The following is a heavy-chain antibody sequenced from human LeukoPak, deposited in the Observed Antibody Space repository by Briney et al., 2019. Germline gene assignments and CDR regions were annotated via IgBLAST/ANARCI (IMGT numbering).Heavy chain of an antibody. D-gene: IGHD3-10*01. CDR2: IYHSGST. V-gene: IGHV4-38-2*02. CDR3: AARSPRELGVVKSYYFDY. J-gene: IGHJ4*02. Sequence: SETLSLTCTVSGYSISSGYYWGWIRQPPGKGLEWIGSIYHSGSTYYNPSLKSRVTISVDTSKNQFSLKLSSVTAADTAVYYCAARSPRELGVVKSYYFDYWGQGTLVTVSS. CDR1: GYSISSGYY.